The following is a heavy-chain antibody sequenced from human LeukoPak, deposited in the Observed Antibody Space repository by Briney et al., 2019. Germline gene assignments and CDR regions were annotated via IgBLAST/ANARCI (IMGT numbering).Heavy chain of an antibody. Sequence: SETLSLTCTVSGDSISSGGYCWSWIRQPPGKGLEWIGYIYHSGSTYYNPSLKSRVTISVDRSKNQFSLKLSSVTAADTAVYYCARVVVGATRNWFDPWGQGTLVTVSS. V-gene: IGHV4-30-2*01. J-gene: IGHJ5*02. CDR2: IYHSGST. CDR3: ARVVVGATRNWFDP. D-gene: IGHD1-26*01. CDR1: GDSISSGGYC.